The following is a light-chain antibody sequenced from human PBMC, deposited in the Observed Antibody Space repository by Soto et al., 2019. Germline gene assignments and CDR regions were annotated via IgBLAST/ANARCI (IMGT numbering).Light chain of an antibody. CDR2: GAS. CDR1: QSVSSSY. V-gene: IGKV3-20*01. J-gene: IGKJ4*01. CDR3: QQYGSSLLT. Sequence: EIVMTQSPGPLSLSPGERATLSCRASQSVSSSYLAWYQQKPGQAPRLLIYGASSRATGIPDRFSGSGSGTDFTLTISRLEPDDFAVYYCQQYGSSLLTFGGGTKVEMK.